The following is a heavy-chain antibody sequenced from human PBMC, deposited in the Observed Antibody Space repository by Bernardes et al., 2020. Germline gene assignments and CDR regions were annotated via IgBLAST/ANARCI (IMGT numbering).Heavy chain of an antibody. CDR2: INHSGST. V-gene: IGHV4-34*01. J-gene: IGHJ4*02. CDR1: GGSFSGYY. Sequence: SETLSLTCAVYGGSFSGYYWSWIRQPPGKGLEWIGEINHSGSTNYNPSLKSRVTISVDTSKNQFSLKLSSVTAADTAVYYCARAPYYDILTGPPRYFDYWGQGTLVTVSS. CDR3: ARAPYYDILTGPPRYFDY. D-gene: IGHD3-9*01.